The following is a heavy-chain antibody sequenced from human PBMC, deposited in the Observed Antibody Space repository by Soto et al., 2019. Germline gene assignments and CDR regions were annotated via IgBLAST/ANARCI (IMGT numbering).Heavy chain of an antibody. CDR2: IGDSNGYI. D-gene: IGHD3-16*01. J-gene: IGHJ4*02. CDR1: GFTFSDYY. Sequence: PGGSLRLSCTASGFTFSDYYMSWIRQAPGKGLEWVSYIGDSNGYINYADSVKGRFTISRDNAKNSLYLQMHSLRAEDTAVYYCARVGRVGNYGATSRQNPLDYWGQGALVTVSS. CDR3: ARVGRVGNYGATSRQNPLDY. V-gene: IGHV3-11*05.